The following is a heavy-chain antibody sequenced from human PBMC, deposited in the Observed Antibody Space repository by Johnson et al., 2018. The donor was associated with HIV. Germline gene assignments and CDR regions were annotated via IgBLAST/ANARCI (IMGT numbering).Heavy chain of an antibody. CDR2: IRYDGSNK. Sequence: QVQLVESGGGVVQPGRSLRLSCAASGFTFSSYGMHWVRQAPGKGLAWVAFIRYDGSNKYYADSVKGRFPISRDNSKNTLYLQMNSLRVEDTAVYYCAKPPFYAFDIWGQGTMVTVSS. J-gene: IGHJ3*02. V-gene: IGHV3-30*02. CDR3: AKPPFYAFDI. CDR1: GFTFSSYG.